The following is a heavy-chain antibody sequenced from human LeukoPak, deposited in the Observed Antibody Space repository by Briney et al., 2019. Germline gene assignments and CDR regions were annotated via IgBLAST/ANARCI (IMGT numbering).Heavy chain of an antibody. J-gene: IGHJ4*02. Sequence: PGGSLRLSCAASGFTYSNAWMSWVRQAPGKGLEWVGRIKSKTDGGTTDYAAPVKGRFTISRDDSKNTLYLQMNSLKTEDTAVYYCTTQFAMIVVAPGYWGQGTLVTVSS. CDR3: TTQFAMIVVAPGY. CDR2: IKSKTDGGTT. CDR1: GFTYSNAW. V-gene: IGHV3-15*01. D-gene: IGHD3-22*01.